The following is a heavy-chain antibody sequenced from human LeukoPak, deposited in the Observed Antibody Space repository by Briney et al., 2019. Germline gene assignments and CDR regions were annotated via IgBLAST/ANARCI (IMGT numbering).Heavy chain of an antibody. V-gene: IGHV3-48*03. D-gene: IGHD6-6*01. CDR2: ISSSGSTI. Sequence: GGSLRLSCAASGFTFSSYEMNWVRQAPGKGLEWVSYISSSGSTIHYADSVKGRFTISRDNAKNSLYLQMNSLRTEDTAVYHCASNSSFPYYNMDVWGKGTTVTVSS. CDR1: GFTFSSYE. J-gene: IGHJ6*03. CDR3: ASNSSFPYYNMDV.